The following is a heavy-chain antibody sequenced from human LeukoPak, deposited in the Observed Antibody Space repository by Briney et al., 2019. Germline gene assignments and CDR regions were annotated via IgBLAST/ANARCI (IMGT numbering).Heavy chain of an antibody. CDR2: VRSKLYGGTT. J-gene: IGHJ4*02. Sequence: GGSLRLSCTTSGFTFGDYAVSWFRQAPGEGPEWVGLVRSKLYGGTTEYAASVKGRFTVSRDDSKSISHLQMNSLRSDDTAMYYCSRASFTIFGVIIPGNDWGQGTLVTVSS. V-gene: IGHV3-49*03. D-gene: IGHD3-3*01. CDR1: GFTFGDYA. CDR3: SRASFTIFGVIIPGND.